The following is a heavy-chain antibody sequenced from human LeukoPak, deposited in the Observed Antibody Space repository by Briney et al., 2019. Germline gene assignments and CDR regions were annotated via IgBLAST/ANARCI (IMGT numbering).Heavy chain of an antibody. J-gene: IGHJ4*02. CDR3: ANWATSSDWKGPFDY. D-gene: IGHD6-19*01. CDR2: ISGSGGRT. Sequence: GGSLRLSCVVSGFTFSSRGMNWVRQAPGKGLEWVSGISGSGGRTDYADSVKGRFTISRDNSKSTLYLQMSSLRAEDTAVYYCANWATSSDWKGPFDYWGQGTLVIVSS. V-gene: IGHV3-23*01. CDR1: GFTFSSRG.